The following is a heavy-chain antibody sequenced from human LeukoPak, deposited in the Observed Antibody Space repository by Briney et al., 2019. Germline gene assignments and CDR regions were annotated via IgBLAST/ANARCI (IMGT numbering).Heavy chain of an antibody. Sequence: GASVKVSCKPSGYTFTSYGISWVRQAPGQGLEWMGGIIPIFGTANYAQKFQGRVTITADKSTSTAYMELSSLRSEDTAVYYCARVWFGELLSRWGYYYYMDVWGKGTTVTVSS. D-gene: IGHD3-10*01. V-gene: IGHV1-69*06. CDR2: IIPIFGTA. CDR1: GYTFTSYG. CDR3: ARVWFGELLSRWGYYYYMDV. J-gene: IGHJ6*03.